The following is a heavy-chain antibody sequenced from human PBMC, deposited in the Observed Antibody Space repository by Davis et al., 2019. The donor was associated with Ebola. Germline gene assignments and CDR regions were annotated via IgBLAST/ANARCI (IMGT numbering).Heavy chain of an antibody. CDR1: GYTFTSYY. J-gene: IGHJ4*02. D-gene: IGHD2-2*02. CDR2: FDPEDGEA. V-gene: IGHV1-24*01. CDR3: ARDGSVAAIELDY. Sequence: AASVKVSCKASGYTFTSYYMHWVRQAPGKGLEWMGNFDPEDGEAIYAQRFQDRVTMTTDTSTNTAYMEVRGLRSDDTAVYYCARDGSVAAIELDYWGQGTLVTVSS.